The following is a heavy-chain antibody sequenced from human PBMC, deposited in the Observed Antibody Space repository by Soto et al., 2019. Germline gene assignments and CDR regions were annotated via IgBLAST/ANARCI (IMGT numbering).Heavy chain of an antibody. D-gene: IGHD2-2*02. Sequence: LSLTCTVSGGSISSGGYYWSWIRQHPGKGLEWIGYIYYSGSTYYNPSLKSRVTISVDTSKNQFSLKLSSVTAADTAVYYCARDRVVVVPAAIYYYYGMDVWGQGTTVTVSS. CDR3: ARDRVVVVPAAIYYYYGMDV. CDR1: GGSISSGGYY. V-gene: IGHV4-31*03. CDR2: IYYSGST. J-gene: IGHJ6*02.